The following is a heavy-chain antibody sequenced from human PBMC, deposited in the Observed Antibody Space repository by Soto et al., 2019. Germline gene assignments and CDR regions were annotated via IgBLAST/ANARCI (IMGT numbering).Heavy chain of an antibody. D-gene: IGHD4-17*01. J-gene: IGHJ6*03. CDR1: GYTFTSYG. CDR3: AREPPYLYGDFTRYSYYYMDV. Sequence: GASVKVSCKASGYTFTSYGISWVRQAPGQGLEWMGWISAYNGNTNYAQKLQGRVTMTTDTSTSTAYMELRSLRSDDTAVYYCAREPPYLYGDFTRYSYYYMDVWGKGTTVTVSS. V-gene: IGHV1-18*01. CDR2: ISAYNGNT.